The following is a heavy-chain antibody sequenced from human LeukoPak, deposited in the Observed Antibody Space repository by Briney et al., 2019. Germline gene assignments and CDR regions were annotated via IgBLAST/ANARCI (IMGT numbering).Heavy chain of an antibody. CDR3: ARLGARNAFDI. Sequence: SETLSLTCAMPGYSISSGYYWGWVRQPPGKGLEWIGIIYHSRSTFFNPSLKSRVPISLDTFKNHLSLKLSSVTAADAAVYYCARLGARNAFDIWGQGTVVTVSS. CDR1: GYSISSGYY. CDR2: IYHSRST. V-gene: IGHV4-38-2*01. J-gene: IGHJ3*02.